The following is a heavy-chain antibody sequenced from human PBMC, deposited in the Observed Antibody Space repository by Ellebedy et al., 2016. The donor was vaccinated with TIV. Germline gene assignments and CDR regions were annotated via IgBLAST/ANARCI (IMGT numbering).Heavy chain of an antibody. CDR3: ARVPWGSGAVNWFDP. Sequence: GESLKISCAGSGFTFSFYWMSWVRQAPGKGPEWVANINKDGSEKFYVDSVKSRFTISRDNAKNSLYLQMNSLRAEDTAVYYCARVPWGSGAVNWFDPWGQGTLVTVSS. V-gene: IGHV3-7*01. J-gene: IGHJ5*02. CDR2: INKDGSEK. D-gene: IGHD3-10*01. CDR1: GFTFSFYW.